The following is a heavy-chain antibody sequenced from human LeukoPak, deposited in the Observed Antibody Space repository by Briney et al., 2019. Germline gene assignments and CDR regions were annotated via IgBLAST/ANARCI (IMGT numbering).Heavy chain of an antibody. V-gene: IGHV4-38-2*02. D-gene: IGHD2-2*01. J-gene: IGHJ4*02. CDR1: GYSISSGYY. CDR2: IYHGGST. Sequence: PSETLSLTCTVSGYSISSGYYWGWIRQPPGKGLEWIGSIYHGGSTYYNPSLKSRVTISIDTSKNQFFLKLNSVTAADTAVYYCARSSFDYFDYWGQGTLVTVSS. CDR3: ARSSFDYFDY.